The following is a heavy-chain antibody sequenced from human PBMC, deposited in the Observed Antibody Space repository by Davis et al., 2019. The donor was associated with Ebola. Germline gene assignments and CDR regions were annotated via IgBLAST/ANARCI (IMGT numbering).Heavy chain of an antibody. V-gene: IGHV3-23*01. CDR2: ISGSGGST. CDR1: VITFSSYA. Sequence: GGSLRLSCTDSVITFSSYAMTWVRQAPGKGLEWVSAISGSGGSTYYADSVKGRFTISRDNSKNTLFLQMNSLRDEDTAEYYCAKGGDGCSGGSCYAMDHWGQGTLVTVSS. D-gene: IGHD2-15*01. CDR3: AKGGDGCSGGSCYAMDH. J-gene: IGHJ4*02.